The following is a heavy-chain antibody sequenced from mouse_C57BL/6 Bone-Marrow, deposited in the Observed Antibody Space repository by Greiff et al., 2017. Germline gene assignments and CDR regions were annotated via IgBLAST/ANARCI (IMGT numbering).Heavy chain of an antibody. D-gene: IGHD1-1*01. CDR3: LSSPCAVDY. V-gene: IGHV1-39*01. CDR2: INPNYGTT. CDR1: GYSFTDYN. Sequence: EVKLQESGPELVKPGASVKISCKASGYSFTDYNMNWVKQSNGKSLEWIGEINPNYGTTSYNQKFKGKATLTVDQSSSTAYMQINSLTSEDSAVXYCLSSPCAVDYWGQGTSVTVSS. J-gene: IGHJ4*01.